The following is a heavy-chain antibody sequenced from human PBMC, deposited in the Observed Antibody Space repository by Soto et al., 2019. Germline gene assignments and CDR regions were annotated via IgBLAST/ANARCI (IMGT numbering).Heavy chain of an antibody. CDR1: GYTFTSYG. CDR3: ARGIQQWLVRGWFDP. D-gene: IGHD6-19*01. V-gene: IGHV1-18*01. CDR2: ISAYNGNT. Sequence: ASVKVSCKASGYTFTSYGISWVRQAPGQGLEWMGWISAYNGNTNYAQKLQGRVTMTTDTSTSTAYMELRSLRSDDTAVYFCARGIQQWLVRGWFDPWGQGTLVTV. J-gene: IGHJ5*02.